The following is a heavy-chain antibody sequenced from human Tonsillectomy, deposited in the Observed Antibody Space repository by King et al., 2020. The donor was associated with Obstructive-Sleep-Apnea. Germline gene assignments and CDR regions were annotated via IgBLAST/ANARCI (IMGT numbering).Heavy chain of an antibody. CDR2: IRSDGYGGAT. J-gene: IGHJ2*01. V-gene: IGHV3-49*03. CDR1: GFSFVDYA. D-gene: IGHD3-10*01. Sequence: VPLVASGGGLVQPGRSLRLSWTTSGFSFVDYAMDWFRQAPGQGLEWIGFIRSDGYGGATEYGASAKGRFIIARDDSKGTAYLQMNSLKTEDTAIYYCTKEDRGSGRGYFDLWGRGTLVSVSS. CDR3: TKEDRGSGRGYFDL.